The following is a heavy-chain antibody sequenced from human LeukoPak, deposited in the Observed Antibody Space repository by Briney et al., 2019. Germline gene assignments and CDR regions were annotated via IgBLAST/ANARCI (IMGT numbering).Heavy chain of an antibody. CDR2: INHIGST. V-gene: IGHV4-34*01. CDR1: GWSFSYDY. D-gene: IGHD3-3*01. Sequence: SGTLSLTCAVYGWSFSYDYWRWLRQPPGRGLEWIGVINHIGSTRYNPSLSSRIIISVNTSKNQFSLKLSAVAAADTATYYCASVPIHVCPREDYWGQGTLVTVSS. CDR3: ASVPIHVCPREDY. J-gene: IGHJ4*02.